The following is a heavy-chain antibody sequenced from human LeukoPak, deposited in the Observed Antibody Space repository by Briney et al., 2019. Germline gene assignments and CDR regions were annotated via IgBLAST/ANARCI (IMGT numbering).Heavy chain of an antibody. V-gene: IGHV1-2*06. D-gene: IGHD4-17*01. CDR3: ASHVYGDYHDYYYYGMDV. CDR1: GYTFTGYY. CDR2: INPNSGGT. Sequence: ASVKVSCKASGYTFTGYYMHWVRRAPGQGLEWMGRINPNSGGTNYAQKFQGRVTMTRDTSISTAYMELSRLRSDDTAVYYCASHVYGDYHDYYYYGMDVWGQGTTVTVSS. J-gene: IGHJ6*02.